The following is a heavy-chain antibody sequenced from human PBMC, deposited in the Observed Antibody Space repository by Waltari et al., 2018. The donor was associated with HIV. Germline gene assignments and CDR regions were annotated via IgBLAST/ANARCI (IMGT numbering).Heavy chain of an antibody. Sequence: QVQLVESGGGVVQPGRSLRLSCAASGFTFSSYAMHWVRQAPGKGPEWVAVISYDGSNKYYADSVKGRFTISRDNSKNTLYLQMNSLRAEDTAVYYCARVWPLYYDSSGQGYYGMDVWGQGTTVTVSS. V-gene: IGHV3-30*01. D-gene: IGHD3-22*01. CDR1: GFTFSSYA. CDR2: ISYDGSNK. J-gene: IGHJ6*02. CDR3: ARVWPLYYDSSGQGYYGMDV.